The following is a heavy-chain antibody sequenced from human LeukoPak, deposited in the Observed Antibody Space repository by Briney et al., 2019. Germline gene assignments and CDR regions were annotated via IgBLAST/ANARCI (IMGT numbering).Heavy chain of an antibody. CDR1: GGTFSSYA. V-gene: IGHV1-69*13. CDR2: IIPIFGTA. CDR3: ARGRYSSSINSMDV. J-gene: IGHJ6*02. Sequence: ASVKVSCKASGGTFSSYAISWVRQAPGQGLEWMGGIIPIFGTANYAQKFQGRVTITADESTSTAYMELSSLRSEDTAVYYCARGRYSSSINSMDVWGQGTTVTVSS. D-gene: IGHD6-6*01.